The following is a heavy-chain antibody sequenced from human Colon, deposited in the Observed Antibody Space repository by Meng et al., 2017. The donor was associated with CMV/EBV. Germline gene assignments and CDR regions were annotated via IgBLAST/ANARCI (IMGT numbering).Heavy chain of an antibody. J-gene: IGHJ4*02. CDR2: ISSDGGTT. V-gene: IGHV3-74*01. CDR3: ARGVGESLGWEMGY. Sequence: VYLGEVWGRLVPPGGALTLSSGASGLTFTNYWSHGFRQGPGKGPVWVSRISSDGGTTSYAESVKGRFTISRDNAKKTLYLQMNSLRVEDTGVYYCARGVGESLGWEMGYWGQGTLVTVSS. CDR1: GLTFTNYW. D-gene: IGHD1-26*01.